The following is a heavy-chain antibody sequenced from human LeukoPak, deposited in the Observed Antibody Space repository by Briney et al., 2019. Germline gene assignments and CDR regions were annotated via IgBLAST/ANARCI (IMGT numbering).Heavy chain of an antibody. Sequence: ASVKVSCKASGDTFSSYAITWVRQAPGQGLEWMGWINPNSGGTNYAQKFQGRVTMTRDTSISTAYMELSRLRSDDTAVYYCARAESITIFGVAPNWFDPWGQGTLVTVSS. CDR3: ARAESITIFGVAPNWFDP. V-gene: IGHV1-2*02. CDR1: GDTFSSYA. CDR2: INPNSGGT. D-gene: IGHD3-3*01. J-gene: IGHJ5*02.